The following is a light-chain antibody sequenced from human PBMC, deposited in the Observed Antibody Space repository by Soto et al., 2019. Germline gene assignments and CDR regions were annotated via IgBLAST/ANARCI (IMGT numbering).Light chain of an antibody. Sequence: DIVMTQSPDSLAVSLGERATINCKSSQSVLYSSNNKNYLAWYQQKPGQPPKLLIYWASTRESGVPDRFSGSGFGTDFTLTISSLRAEDVAVYYCQQYYGTPHTFGQGTKLEIK. CDR3: QQYYGTPHT. CDR1: QSVLYSSNNKNY. V-gene: IGKV4-1*01. J-gene: IGKJ2*01. CDR2: WAS.